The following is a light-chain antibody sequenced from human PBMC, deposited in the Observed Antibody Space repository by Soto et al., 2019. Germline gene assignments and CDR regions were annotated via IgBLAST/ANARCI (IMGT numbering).Light chain of an antibody. Sequence: QSALTQPASVSGSPGQSFTISCTGTSSDVGGYNYVSWYQQHPGKAPKLMIYEVSNRPSGVSNRLSGSKSGNTASLTISGLQAEDEADYYCSSYTSSSIDYVFGTGTKVTVL. J-gene: IGLJ1*01. CDR2: EVS. CDR3: SSYTSSSIDYV. V-gene: IGLV2-14*01. CDR1: SSDVGGYNY.